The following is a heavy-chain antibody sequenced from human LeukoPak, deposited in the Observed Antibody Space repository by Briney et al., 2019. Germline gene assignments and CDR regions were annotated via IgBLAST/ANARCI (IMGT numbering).Heavy chain of an antibody. J-gene: IGHJ3*02. V-gene: IGHV3-23*01. Sequence: GGSLRLSCAASGFTFSSYAMSWVRQAPGKGLEWVSAISGSGGSTYYADSVKGRFTISRDNSKNTLYLQMNSLRAEDTAVYYCAKTGYYDSSGYHDAFDIWGQGTMVTVSS. CDR1: GFTFSSYA. CDR2: ISGSGGST. CDR3: AKTGYYDSSGYHDAFDI. D-gene: IGHD3-22*01.